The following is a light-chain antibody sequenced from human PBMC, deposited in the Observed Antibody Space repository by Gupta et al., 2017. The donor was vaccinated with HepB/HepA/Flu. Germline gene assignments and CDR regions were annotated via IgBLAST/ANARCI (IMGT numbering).Light chain of an antibody. V-gene: IGLV2-14*03. CDR1: SSDVGGYNY. Sequence: QSALTQPASVPGSPGPSITISCTGTSSDVGGYNYVSWYQHHPGKAPKLMIYDVSTRPSGVSNRFSGSKSGNTASLTISELQAEDEADYYCSSYTSSSTLVFGGGTKLTVL. CDR2: DVS. CDR3: SSYTSSSTLV. J-gene: IGLJ2*01.